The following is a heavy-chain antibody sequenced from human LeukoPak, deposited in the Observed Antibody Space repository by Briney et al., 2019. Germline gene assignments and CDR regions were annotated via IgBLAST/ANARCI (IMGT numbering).Heavy chain of an antibody. Sequence: SGGSLRLSCAASGFTFSSYAMHWVRQAPGKGLEWVAVISYDGNNKYYADSVKGRFTISRDNAQNSLYLQMNSLRAEDTAVYYCARDPAGGTYDLWGQGTMVTVSS. J-gene: IGHJ3*01. CDR2: ISYDGNNK. CDR3: ARDPAGGTYDL. CDR1: GFTFSSYA. V-gene: IGHV3-30*04.